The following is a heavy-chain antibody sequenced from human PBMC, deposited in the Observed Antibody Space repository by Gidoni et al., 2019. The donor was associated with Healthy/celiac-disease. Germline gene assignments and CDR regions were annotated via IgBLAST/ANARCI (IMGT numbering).Heavy chain of an antibody. CDR3: ARVRGYDYVWGSYRRTHYGMDV. V-gene: IGHV4-34*01. CDR1: GGSFSGYY. J-gene: IGHJ6*02. D-gene: IGHD3-16*02. Sequence: QVQLQQWGAGLLKPSETLSLTCAVYGGSFSGYYWSWIRQPPGKGLAWIGEINHSGSTNYNPSLKSRVTISVDTSKNQFSLKLSSVTAADTAVYYCARVRGYDYVWGSYRRTHYGMDVWGQGTTVTVSS. CDR2: INHSGST.